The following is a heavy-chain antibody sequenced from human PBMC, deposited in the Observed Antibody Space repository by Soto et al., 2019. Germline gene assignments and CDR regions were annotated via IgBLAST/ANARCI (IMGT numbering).Heavy chain of an antibody. CDR1: GGSISSGGYY. CDR3: AASCVAGGVFNYYGMDV. V-gene: IGHV4-31*03. D-gene: IGHD2-8*01. J-gene: IGHJ6*02. CDR2: IYYSGST. Sequence: QVQLQESGPGLVKPSQTLSLTCTVSGGSISSGGYYWSWIRQHPGKGLEWIGYIYYSGSTYYNPSRESRVTISVDTSKNQFSLKLSSVTAADTAVYYCAASCVAGGVFNYYGMDVWGQGTTVTVSS.